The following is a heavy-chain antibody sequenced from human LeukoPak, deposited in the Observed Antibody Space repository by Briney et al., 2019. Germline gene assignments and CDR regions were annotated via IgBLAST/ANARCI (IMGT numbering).Heavy chain of an antibody. CDR1: GGTFSSYA. D-gene: IGHD1-26*01. CDR2: IIPIFGTA. V-gene: IGHV1-69*13. Sequence: ASVKVSCKASGGTFSSYAISWVRQAPGQGLEWMGGIIPIFGTANYAQTFQGRVTITADESTSTAYMELSSLRSEDTAVYYCARVGGSLGNAFDIWGQGTMVTVSS. J-gene: IGHJ3*02. CDR3: ARVGGSLGNAFDI.